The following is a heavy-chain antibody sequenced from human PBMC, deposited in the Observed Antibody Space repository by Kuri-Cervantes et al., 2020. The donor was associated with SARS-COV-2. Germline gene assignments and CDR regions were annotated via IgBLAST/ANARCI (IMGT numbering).Heavy chain of an antibody. CDR3: ARAPQKRITIFGVVGSFDY. D-gene: IGHD3-3*01. CDR2: IYYNGST. CDR1: GGSISSYY. V-gene: IGHV4-59*08. Sequence: SETLSLTCTASGGSISSYYWSWIRQPPGKGLEWIGYIYYNGSTYYNPSLKSRVTISVDTSNNQFSLKLSPVTAADTAVSYCARAPQKRITIFGVVGSFDYWGQGTLVTVSS. J-gene: IGHJ4*02.